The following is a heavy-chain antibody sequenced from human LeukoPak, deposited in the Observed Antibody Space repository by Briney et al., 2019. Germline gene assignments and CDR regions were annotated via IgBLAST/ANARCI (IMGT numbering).Heavy chain of an antibody. CDR3: ARDFAAAGETYRGFIWSY. V-gene: IGHV1-69*04. J-gene: IGHJ4*02. CDR2: IIPILGIA. CDR1: GGTFSSYA. Sequence: GASVKVSCKASGGTFSSYAISWVRQAPGQGLEWMGRIIPILGIANYAQKFQGRVTMTTDTSTSTAYMELRSLRSDDTAVYYCARDFAAAGETYRGFIWSYWGQGTLVTVSS. D-gene: IGHD6-13*01.